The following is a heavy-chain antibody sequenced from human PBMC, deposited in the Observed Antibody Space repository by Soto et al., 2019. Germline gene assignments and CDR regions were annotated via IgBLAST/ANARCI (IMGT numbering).Heavy chain of an antibody. D-gene: IGHD3-9*01. Sequence: GGSLRLSCAASGFTFSSYAMHWVRQAPGKGLEWVAVISYDGSNKYYADSVKGRFTISRDNSKNTLYLQMNSLRAEDTALYYCARGPYYDILTGYLYYFDYWGQGILVTVSS. V-gene: IGHV3-30-3*01. CDR2: ISYDGSNK. CDR3: ARGPYYDILTGYLYYFDY. CDR1: GFTFSSYA. J-gene: IGHJ4*02.